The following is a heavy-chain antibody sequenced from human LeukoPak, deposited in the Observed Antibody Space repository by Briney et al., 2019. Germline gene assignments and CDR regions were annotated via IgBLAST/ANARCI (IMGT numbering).Heavy chain of an antibody. CDR2: ISGSGGST. Sequence: PGGSLRLSCAASGFTFSSYAMSWVRQAPGKGLEWVSGISGSGGSTYYADSVKGRFTISRDNPKNTLYLQMNSLRAEDTAVYYCAKGGYCTSTSCYKGQTYFDYWGQGTLVTVSS. CDR1: GFTFSSYA. V-gene: IGHV3-23*01. D-gene: IGHD2-2*02. CDR3: AKGGYCTSTSCYKGQTYFDY. J-gene: IGHJ4*02.